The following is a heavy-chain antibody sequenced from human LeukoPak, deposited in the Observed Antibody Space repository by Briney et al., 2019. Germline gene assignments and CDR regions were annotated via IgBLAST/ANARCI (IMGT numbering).Heavy chain of an antibody. V-gene: IGHV3-48*04. CDR1: GFTFSSYS. CDR2: ISSSSSTI. J-gene: IGHJ4*02. Sequence: GGSLRLSRAASGFTFSSYSMNWVRQAPGKGLEWVSYISSSSSTIYYADSVKGRFTISRDNAKNSLYLQMNSLRAEDTAVYYCARDVTMTFDYWGQGTLVTVSS. D-gene: IGHD3-22*01. CDR3: ARDVTMTFDY.